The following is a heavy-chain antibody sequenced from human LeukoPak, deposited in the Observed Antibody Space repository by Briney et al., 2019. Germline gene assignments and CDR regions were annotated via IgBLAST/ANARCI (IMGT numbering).Heavy chain of an antibody. CDR2: IIPIFGTA. D-gene: IGHD3-22*01. J-gene: IGHJ4*02. V-gene: IGHV1-69*05. Sequence: ASVKVSCKASGGTFSSYAISWVRQASGQGLEWMGGIIPIFGTANYAQKFQGRVTMTRDTSTSTVYMELSSLRSEDTAVYYCARDHIGVITHIDYWGQGTLVTVSS. CDR1: GGTFSSYA. CDR3: ARDHIGVITHIDY.